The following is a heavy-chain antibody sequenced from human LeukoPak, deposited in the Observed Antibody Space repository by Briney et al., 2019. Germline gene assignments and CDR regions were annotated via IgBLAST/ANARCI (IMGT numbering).Heavy chain of an antibody. CDR1: GFTFSSYA. J-gene: IGHJ3*01. Sequence: GGSLRLACAASGFTFSSYAMTWVRQAPGKGLEWVSAFSATDGSAQYAESVEGRFTISRDNSKNTLFLQMNSLGAEDAAVYYCARAKIAAAGTGAFDVWGQGTLVTVSS. V-gene: IGHV3-23*01. CDR3: ARAKIAAAGTGAFDV. CDR2: FSATDGSA. D-gene: IGHD6-13*01.